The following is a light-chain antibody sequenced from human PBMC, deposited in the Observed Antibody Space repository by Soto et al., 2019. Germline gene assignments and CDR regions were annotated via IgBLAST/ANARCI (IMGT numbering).Light chain of an antibody. Sequence: QSVLTQPPSVSGSPGQSITIFCSGTSSNVGADKVVSWYRHHPGKAPQVLIYEDSNRPSGVSNRFSGSKSGNTASLTISGLQAEDEGDYYCCSYTSTSSPWVFGGGTKLTVL. CDR3: CSYTSTSSPWV. CDR2: EDS. J-gene: IGLJ3*02. V-gene: IGLV2-14*01. CDR1: SSNVGADKV.